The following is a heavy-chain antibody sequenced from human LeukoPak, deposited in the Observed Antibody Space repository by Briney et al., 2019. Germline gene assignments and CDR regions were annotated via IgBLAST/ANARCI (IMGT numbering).Heavy chain of an antibody. D-gene: IGHD2-2*01. V-gene: IGHV1-8*01. Sequence: ASVKVSCKASGYTFTSYDINWVRQATGQGLEWMGWMNPNSGNTGYAQKFQGRVTMTRNTSISTAYMELSSLRSEDTAVYYCARGYCSSTSWTCAFDIWGQGTMVTVSS. CDR3: ARGYCSSTSWTCAFDI. CDR2: MNPNSGNT. J-gene: IGHJ3*02. CDR1: GYTFTSYD.